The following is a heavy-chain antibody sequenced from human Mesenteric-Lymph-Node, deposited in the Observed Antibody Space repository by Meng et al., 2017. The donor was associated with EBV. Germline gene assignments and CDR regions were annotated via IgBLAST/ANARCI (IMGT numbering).Heavy chain of an antibody. CDR2: INHSGST. CDR3: ARGEKGPVDY. Sequence: QLQLQQWGAGLLKPSGPRSPTCAVHGWSFSEYFWTSIRQAPGKGLEWVGEINHSGSTKYNPSLKSRVTISVDTSKNQFSLKLSSVTAADTAVYYCARGEKGPVDYWGQGTLVTVSS. V-gene: IGHV4-34*01. J-gene: IGHJ4*02. CDR1: GWSFSEYF.